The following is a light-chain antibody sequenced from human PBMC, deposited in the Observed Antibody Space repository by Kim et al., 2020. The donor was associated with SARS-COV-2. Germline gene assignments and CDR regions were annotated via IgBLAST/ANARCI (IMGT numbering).Light chain of an antibody. J-gene: IGLJ1*01. CDR3: QSTDSSGTYV. CDR1: ALPKQY. V-gene: IGLV3-25*03. CDR2: KDT. Sequence: SYELTQPPSVSVSPGQTATIPCSGDALPKQYAYWYQQGPGQAPVLVIYKDTERPSGIPERFSGSSSGTTVTLTISGVQAEDEADYYCQSTDSSGTYVFGTGTKVTVL.